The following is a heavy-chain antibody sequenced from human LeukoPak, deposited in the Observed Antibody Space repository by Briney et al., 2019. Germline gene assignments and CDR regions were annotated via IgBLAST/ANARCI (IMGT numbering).Heavy chain of an antibody. CDR2: ISSSSSYI. J-gene: IGHJ5*02. CDR1: GFTFSSYS. V-gene: IGHV3-21*01. Sequence: GGSLRLSCAASGFTFSSYSMNWVRQAPGKGLEWVSAISSSSSYIYYADSVKGRFTISRDNAKNSLYLQMNSLRAEDTAVYYCARDLNFVVGPPPSWFDPWGQGTLVTVSS. CDR3: ARDLNFVVGPPPSWFDP. D-gene: IGHD2-21*01.